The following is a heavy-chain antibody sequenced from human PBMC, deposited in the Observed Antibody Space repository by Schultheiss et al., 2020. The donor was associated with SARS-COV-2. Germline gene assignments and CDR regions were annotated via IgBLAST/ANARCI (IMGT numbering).Heavy chain of an antibody. V-gene: IGHV1-8*01. J-gene: IGHJ5*02. D-gene: IGHD1-26*01. CDR1: GYTFTSYD. CDR3: ARQERYGANWFDP. Sequence: ASVKVSCKASGYTFTSYDINWVRQATGQGLEWMGWMNPNSGNTGYAQKFQVRVTMTRNTSISTAYMELSSLRSEDTAVYYCARQERYGANWFDPWGHGTLVTVSS. CDR2: MNPNSGNT.